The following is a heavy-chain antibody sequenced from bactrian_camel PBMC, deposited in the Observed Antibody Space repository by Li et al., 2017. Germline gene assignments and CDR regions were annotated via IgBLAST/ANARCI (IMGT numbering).Heavy chain of an antibody. V-gene: IGHV3S26*01. D-gene: IGHD6*01. CDR1: AVGQSMYC. CDR2: INGNSLV. J-gene: IGHJ4*01. Sequence: HVQLVESGGGSVQAGGSLRLSCEVSAVGQSMYCMGWFRQAPGKEREGVLSINGNSLVSYALSVSGRFTISQDNAKNTLYLQMNSLKPEDTAVYYCAAEGGSWSPYNYWGQGTQVTVS. CDR3: AAEGGSWSPYNY.